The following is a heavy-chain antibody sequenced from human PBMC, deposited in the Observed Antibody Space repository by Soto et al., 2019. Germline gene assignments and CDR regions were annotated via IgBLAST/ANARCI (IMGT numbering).Heavy chain of an antibody. CDR2: IYYSGST. V-gene: IGHV4-59*01. D-gene: IGHD6-6*01. CDR3: ARASFEYSSSSPWYFDY. Sequence: KPSETLSLTCNVSGGSISSYYWSWSRQPPAKGLEWIGYIYYSGSTNYNPSLKSRVTISVDTSKNQFSLKLSSVTAADTAVYYCARASFEYSSSSPWYFDYWGQGTLVTVSS. J-gene: IGHJ4*02. CDR1: GGSISSYY.